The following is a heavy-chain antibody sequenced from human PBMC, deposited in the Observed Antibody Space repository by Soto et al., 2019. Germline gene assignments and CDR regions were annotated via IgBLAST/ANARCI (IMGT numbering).Heavy chain of an antibody. CDR1: GYTFTNYA. CDR2: INAGNGNT. J-gene: IGHJ2*01. D-gene: IGHD1-26*01. Sequence: QVQLVQSGAEVKKPGASVKVSCKASGYTFTNYAMHWVRQAPGQRLEWMGWINAGNGNTKYSQKFQGRVTITRDTSASTAYMELSSLRSVDTAVYYCARGGSLYWYVDLWGRGTLVTVSS. V-gene: IGHV1-3*01. CDR3: ARGGSLYWYVDL.